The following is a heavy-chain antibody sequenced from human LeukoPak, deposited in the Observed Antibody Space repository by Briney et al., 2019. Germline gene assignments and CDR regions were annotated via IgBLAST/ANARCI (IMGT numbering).Heavy chain of an antibody. CDR3: ARASAGDGYSA. D-gene: IGHD5-24*01. V-gene: IGHV4-61*02. Sequence: SETLSLTCAVSGGSISSGSYYWSWIRQPAGKGLEWIGRIYTSGSTNYNPSLKSRVTISVDTSKNQFSLKLSSVTAADTAVYYCARASAGDGYSAWGQGTLVTVSS. CDR1: GGSISSGSYY. J-gene: IGHJ5*02. CDR2: IYTSGST.